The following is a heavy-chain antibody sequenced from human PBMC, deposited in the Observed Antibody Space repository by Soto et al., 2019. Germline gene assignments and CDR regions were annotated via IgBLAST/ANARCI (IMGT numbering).Heavy chain of an antibody. Sequence: QVQLQESGPGLVKPSETLSLTCTVSGGSISSYYWSWIRQPPGKGLEWIGYIYYSGSTNYNPSLRGLVTISEDTSKNQFSLKLGSVTAADTAGYYCARHYDILTGYYIPYYFDYWGQGTMVTVSS. CDR1: GGSISSYY. CDR3: ARHYDILTGYYIPYYFDY. V-gene: IGHV4-59*08. D-gene: IGHD3-9*01. J-gene: IGHJ4*02. CDR2: IYYSGST.